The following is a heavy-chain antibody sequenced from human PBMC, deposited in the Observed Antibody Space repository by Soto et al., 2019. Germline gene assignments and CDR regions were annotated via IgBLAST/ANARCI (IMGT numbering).Heavy chain of an antibody. CDR2: IYYSGST. J-gene: IGHJ6*02. V-gene: IGHV4-39*01. CDR3: ARVSGGLSFYYYGMDV. D-gene: IGHD3-16*02. Sequence: QLQLQESGPGLVKPSETLSLTCTVSGGSISSSSYYWGWIRQPPGKVLEWIGSIYYSGSTYYNPSLKSRVTISVDTSKNQFSLKLSSVTAADTAVYYCARVSGGLSFYYYGMDVWGQGTTVTVSS. CDR1: GGSISSSSYY.